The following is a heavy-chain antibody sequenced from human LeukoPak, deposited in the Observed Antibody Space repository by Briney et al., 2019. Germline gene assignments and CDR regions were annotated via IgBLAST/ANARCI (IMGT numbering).Heavy chain of an antibody. D-gene: IGHD3-16*02. CDR2: ISWNSGSI. CDR1: GFTFDDYA. Sequence: PGGSLRLSCATSGFTFDDYAMHWVRQAPGKGLEWVSGISWNSGSIGYADSVKGRFTISRDNAKNSLYLQMNSLRAEDTALYYCAKTNDYVWGSYRYFDYWGQGTLVAVSS. J-gene: IGHJ4*02. V-gene: IGHV3-9*01. CDR3: AKTNDYVWGSYRYFDY.